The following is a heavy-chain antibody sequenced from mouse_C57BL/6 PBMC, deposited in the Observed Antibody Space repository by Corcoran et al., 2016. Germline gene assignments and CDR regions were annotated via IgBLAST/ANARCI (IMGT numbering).Heavy chain of an antibody. D-gene: IGHD1-1*01. CDR1: GYTFTDYY. V-gene: IGHV1-26*01. Sequence: EVELQQSGPELVKPGASVKISCKASGYTFTDYYMNWVKQSHGKSLEWIGDINPYNGGTSYNQKFKGKATLTVDKSSSTAYMELNSLTSEDSAVYYCARPSLITTVVAHFDYWGQGTTLTVSS. CDR3: ARPSLITTVVAHFDY. J-gene: IGHJ2*01. CDR2: INPYNGGT.